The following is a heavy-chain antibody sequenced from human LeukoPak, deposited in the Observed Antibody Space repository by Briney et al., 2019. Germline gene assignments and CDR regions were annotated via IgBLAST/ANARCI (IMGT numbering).Heavy chain of an antibody. V-gene: IGHV1-8*01. D-gene: IGHD5-12*01. CDR2: MNPNSGNT. J-gene: IGHJ4*02. CDR3: ALHRGYSGYLFDY. Sequence: ASVKVSCKASGYTFTSYDINWVRQATGQGLEWMGWMNPNSGNTGYAQKFQGRVTMTRNTSINTAYMELSSLRSEDTAVYYCALHRGYSGYLFDYWGQGTLVTVSS. CDR1: GYTFTSYD.